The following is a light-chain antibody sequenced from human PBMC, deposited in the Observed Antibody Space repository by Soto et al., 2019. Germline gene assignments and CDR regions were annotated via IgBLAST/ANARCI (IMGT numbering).Light chain of an antibody. CDR3: QRYNNWPPFT. CDR2: GAS. J-gene: IGKJ3*01. CDR1: QSVSSN. V-gene: IGKV3-15*01. Sequence: EIVMTQSPATLSVSPGERATLSCRASQSVSSNLAWYQQKPGQAPRLLIYGASTRATGIPARFSGSRSGTEFTPTISSLQSEDFAVYYCQRYNNWPPFTFGPGTTVAIK.